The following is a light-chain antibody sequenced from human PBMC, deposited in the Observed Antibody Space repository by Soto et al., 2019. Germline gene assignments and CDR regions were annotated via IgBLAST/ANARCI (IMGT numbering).Light chain of an antibody. CDR3: SSYTSSNTLT. CDR1: SSDVGTYNY. J-gene: IGLJ2*01. CDR2: EVT. Sequence: QSVLTQPASVSGSPGQSITISCTGTSSDVGTYNYVSWYQQYPGKAPKLMIYEVTNRPSGVSNRFSGSKSGNTASLTISRLQAEDEADYYCSSYTSSNTLTFGGGTKVTVL. V-gene: IGLV2-14*01.